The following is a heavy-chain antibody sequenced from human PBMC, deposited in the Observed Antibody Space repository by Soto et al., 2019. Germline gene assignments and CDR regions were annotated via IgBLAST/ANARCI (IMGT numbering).Heavy chain of an antibody. CDR1: GGSISSSSYY. CDR3: ARDKQLWSDFDY. D-gene: IGHD5-18*01. J-gene: IGHJ4*02. V-gene: IGHV4-39*02. Sequence: SETLSLTCTASGGSISSSSYYWGWIRQPPGKGLEWIGSIYYSGSTYYNPSLKSRVTISVDTSKNQLSLKLSSVTAEDTAVYYCARDKQLWSDFDYWGQGTLVTVSS. CDR2: IYYSGST.